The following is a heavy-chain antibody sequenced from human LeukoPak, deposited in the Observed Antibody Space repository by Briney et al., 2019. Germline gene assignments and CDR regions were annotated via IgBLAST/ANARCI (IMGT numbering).Heavy chain of an antibody. J-gene: IGHJ4*02. CDR3: ARVSNYGDSDY. CDR1: GGSISSSFYY. CDR2: IYYSGST. D-gene: IGHD4-17*01. V-gene: IGHV4-39*07. Sequence: SETLSLTCTVSGGSISSSFYYWGWIRQPPGKGLEWIGSIYYSGSTYYNPSLKSRVTISVDTSKNQFSLKLSSVTAADTAVYYCARVSNYGDSDYWGQGTLVTVSS.